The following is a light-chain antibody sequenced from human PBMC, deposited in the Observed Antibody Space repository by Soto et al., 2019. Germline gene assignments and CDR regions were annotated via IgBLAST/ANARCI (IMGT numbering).Light chain of an antibody. CDR3: QQYYNSPRT. J-gene: IGKJ1*01. CDR1: QSVSGY. CDR2: YKS. V-gene: IGKV3-15*01. Sequence: LTQSPRTLALSAGDRATLSCRARQSVSGYLAWYQQKPGKAPRLLSYYKSTRATGIPARFSGSGSGTEFTLTISSLQSEDFAVYYCQQYYNSPRTFGQGTKVDI.